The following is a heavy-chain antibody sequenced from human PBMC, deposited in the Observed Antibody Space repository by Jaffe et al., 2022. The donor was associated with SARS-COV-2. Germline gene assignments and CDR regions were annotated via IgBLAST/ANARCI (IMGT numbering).Heavy chain of an antibody. CDR3: ARGYHGSGDYPHWYMDV. CDR1: GFIFSDYY. D-gene: IGHD3-10*01. V-gene: IGHV3-72*01. J-gene: IGHJ6*03. Sequence: EVQLVESGGGLVQPGGSLRLSCAASGFIFSDYYMDWVRQAPGKGLEWVGRIRNKANTYTTEYAASVKGRFTVSRDDSKSSVYLQMNSLKTEDTAVYHCARGYHGSGDYPHWYMDVWGKGTTVTVSS. CDR2: IRNKANTYTT.